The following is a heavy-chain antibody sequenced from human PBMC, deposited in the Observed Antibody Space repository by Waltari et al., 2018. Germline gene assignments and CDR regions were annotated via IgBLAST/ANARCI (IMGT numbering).Heavy chain of an antibody. D-gene: IGHD2-15*01. V-gene: IGHV4-4*02. CDR1: GASIPTIYW. J-gene: IGHJ5*02. CDR3: ATVIAGCSASSCYLDA. CDR2: ISHGRFT. Sequence: HVQLQESGPGPVTPSGTLYLTCAVAGASIPTIYWWNWVRQYPGKGLEWIGEISHGRFTNYNPSLEGRSSISQYESKNQFSRQLSSVTAAETAMYYSATVIAGCSASSCYLDAWGQGTLVTVSS.